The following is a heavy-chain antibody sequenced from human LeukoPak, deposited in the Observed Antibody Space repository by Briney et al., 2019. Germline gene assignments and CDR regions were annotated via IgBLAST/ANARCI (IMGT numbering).Heavy chain of an antibody. CDR2: IYSDGST. J-gene: IGHJ4*02. Sequence: PGGSLRLSCAASGFTVSTNYMNWVRQAPGKGLEWVSIIYSDGSTYYADSVKGRFTISRDNSKNTLYFQMNSLRAEDTAVYYCARDGRYCSGGRCYSDYGGFDFWGQGPWSPSPQ. D-gene: IGHD2-15*01. CDR1: GFTVSTNY. V-gene: IGHV3-66*01. CDR3: ARDGRYCSGGRCYSDYGGFDF.